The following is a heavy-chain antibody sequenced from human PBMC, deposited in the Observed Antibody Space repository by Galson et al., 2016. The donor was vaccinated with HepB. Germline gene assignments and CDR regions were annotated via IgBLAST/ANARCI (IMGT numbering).Heavy chain of an antibody. CDR2: IYSDDRA. V-gene: IGHV3-53*01. CDR3: ARSTMIPGILTNWFDS. CDR1: GFSINDYS. J-gene: IGHJ5*01. Sequence: SLRLSCAASGFSINDYSVNWVRQAPGKGLEWVSIIYSDDRAYYSDSVEGRFFISRDTSRNTVLLQMNNLRADDTAVYFCARSTMIPGILTNWFDSWGLGTLATVSS. D-gene: IGHD3-10*01.